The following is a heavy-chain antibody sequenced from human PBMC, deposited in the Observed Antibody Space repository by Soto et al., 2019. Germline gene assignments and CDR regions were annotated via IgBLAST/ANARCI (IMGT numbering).Heavy chain of an antibody. CDR3: ARSPSYYMDV. Sequence: SETLSLTCAVSGGSISNYYWSWIRQPPGKGLEWIGYIYYSGTTNYNPSLQSRVTISVDTSKNQFSLKLSSLAAADTAVYYCARSPSYYMDVWGKGITVTVSS. J-gene: IGHJ6*03. CDR1: GGSISNYY. CDR2: IYYSGTT. V-gene: IGHV4-59*01.